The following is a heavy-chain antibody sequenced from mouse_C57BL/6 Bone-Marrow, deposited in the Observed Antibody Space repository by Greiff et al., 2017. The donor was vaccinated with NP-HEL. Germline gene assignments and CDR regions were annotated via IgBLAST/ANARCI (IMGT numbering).Heavy chain of an antibody. CDR2: IWSGGST. V-gene: IGHV2-2*01. CDR3: ARANWDEGYAMDY. Sequence: VKLMESGPGLVQPSQSLSITCTVSGFSLTSYGVHWVRQSPGKGLEWLGVIWSGGSTDYNAAFISRLSISKDNSKSQVFFKMNSLQADDTAIYYCARANWDEGYAMDYWGQGTSVTVSS. D-gene: IGHD4-1*01. J-gene: IGHJ4*01. CDR1: GFSLTSYG.